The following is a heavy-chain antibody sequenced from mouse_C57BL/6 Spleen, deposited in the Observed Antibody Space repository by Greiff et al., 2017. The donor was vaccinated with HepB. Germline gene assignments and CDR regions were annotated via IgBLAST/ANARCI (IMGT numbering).Heavy chain of an antibody. J-gene: IGHJ1*03. CDR1: GYTFTSYW. CDR2: IYPGSGST. CDR3: ARCGGWYFDV. Sequence: VKLQQPGAELVKPGASVKMSCKASGYTFTSYWITWVKQRPGQGLEWIGDIYPGSGSTNYNEKFKSKATLTVDTSSSTAYMQLSSLTSEDSAVYYCARCGGWYFDVWGTGTTVTVSS. V-gene: IGHV1-55*01.